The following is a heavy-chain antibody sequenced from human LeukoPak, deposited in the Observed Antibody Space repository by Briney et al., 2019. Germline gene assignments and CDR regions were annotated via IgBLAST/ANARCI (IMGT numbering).Heavy chain of an antibody. V-gene: IGHV1-69*01. CDR2: IIPIFGTA. CDR1: GGTFSSYA. CDR3: AREEEATDYFDY. J-gene: IGHJ4*02. Sequence: SVKVSCKASGGTFSSYAISWVRQAPGQGLEWMGGIIPIFGTANYAQKFQGRVTITADESTSTAYMELSSLRSEDTAVYYCAREEEATDYFDYWGQGTLVTVPS. D-gene: IGHD5-12*01.